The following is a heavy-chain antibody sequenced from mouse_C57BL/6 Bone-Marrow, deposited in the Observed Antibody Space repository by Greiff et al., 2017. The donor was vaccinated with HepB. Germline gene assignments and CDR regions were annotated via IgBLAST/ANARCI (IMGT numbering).Heavy chain of an antibody. D-gene: IGHD1-1*01. CDR3: ARYRYYYGSVDY. J-gene: IGHJ2*01. CDR2: INYDGSST. Sequence: EVHLVESEGGLVQPGSSMKLSCTASGFTFSDYYMAWVRQVPEKGLEWVANINYDGSSTYYLDSLKSRFIISRDNATNILYLQMSSLKSEDTATYYCARYRYYYGSVDYWGQGTTLTVSS. V-gene: IGHV5-16*01. CDR1: GFTFSDYY.